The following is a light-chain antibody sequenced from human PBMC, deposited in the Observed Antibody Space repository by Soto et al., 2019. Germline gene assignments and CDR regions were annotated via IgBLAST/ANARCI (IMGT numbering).Light chain of an antibody. CDR1: SSDVGGYNY. CDR3: CSYAGSHYV. J-gene: IGLJ1*01. Sequence: QSALTQPRSVSGYPGQSVTTSCTGTSSDVGGYNYVSWYQQHPGKAPKLMIYDVSKRPSGVPDRFSGSKSGNTASLTISGLQAEDEADYYCCSYAGSHYVFGTGTKVTVL. V-gene: IGLV2-11*01. CDR2: DVS.